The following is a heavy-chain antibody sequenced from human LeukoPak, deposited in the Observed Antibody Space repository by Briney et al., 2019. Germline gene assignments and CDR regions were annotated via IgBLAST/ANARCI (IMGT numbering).Heavy chain of an antibody. Sequence: SETLSLTCGVYGGSFSRYYWSWIRQSPGKGLEWIAEIDHRGDTNYNPSVKSRVTISVDTSKNQFSLKVRSLSAADTAVYYCARGATISETGYFDFWGQGTLVTVSS. J-gene: IGHJ4*03. CDR3: ARGATISETGYFDF. V-gene: IGHV4-34*01. CDR1: GGSFSRYY. D-gene: IGHD5-24*01. CDR2: IDHRGDT.